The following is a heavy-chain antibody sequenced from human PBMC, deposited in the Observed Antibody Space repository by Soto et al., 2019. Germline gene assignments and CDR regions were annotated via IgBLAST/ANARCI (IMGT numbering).Heavy chain of an antibody. V-gene: IGHV3-30-3*01. CDR3: ARDKGDLRFLEWSYYFDY. D-gene: IGHD3-3*01. Sequence: GGSLRLSCAASGFTFSSCAMHWVRQAPGKGLEWVALISYDGSNKYYADSVKGRFTISRDNSKNTLYLQMNSLRAEDTAVYYCARDKGDLRFLEWSYYFDYWGQGTLVTV. J-gene: IGHJ4*02. CDR2: ISYDGSNK. CDR1: GFTFSSCA.